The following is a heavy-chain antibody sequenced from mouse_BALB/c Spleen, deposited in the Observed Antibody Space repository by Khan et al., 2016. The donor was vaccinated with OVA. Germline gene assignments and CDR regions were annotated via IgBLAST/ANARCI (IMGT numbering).Heavy chain of an antibody. CDR1: GYTFSSSW. CDR3: ARFYGSRFAY. D-gene: IGHD1-1*01. V-gene: IGHV1-80*01. CDR2: IYPGNDDT. J-gene: IGHJ3*01. Sequence: QVQLQQSGAELVRPGSSVKIFCKASGYTFSSSWMNWVKQRPGQGLEWIGQIYPGNDDTDYNGKFKDKATLTADKSSRTAYMQLTSLTSEDSAFYFCARFYGSRFAYWGQGTLVTVSA.